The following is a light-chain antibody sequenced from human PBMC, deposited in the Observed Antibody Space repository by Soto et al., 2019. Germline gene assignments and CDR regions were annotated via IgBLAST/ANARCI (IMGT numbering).Light chain of an antibody. V-gene: IGKV2-28*01. CDR2: LAS. CDR1: QSLQHNNGNTL. J-gene: IGKJ1*01. CDR3: MQALQTPRT. Sequence: EIVMTQSPLSLTVTPGEPASISCKSSQSLQHNNGNTLLDWYMQKPGQSPQLLIYLASRRAPGAPDRVSGSGSGTDVTLIISTVEADDAAIYYCMQALQTPRTFGQGTKLEI.